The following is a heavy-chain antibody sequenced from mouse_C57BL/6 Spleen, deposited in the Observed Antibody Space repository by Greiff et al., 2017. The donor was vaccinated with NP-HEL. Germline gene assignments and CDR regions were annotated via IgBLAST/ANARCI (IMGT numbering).Heavy chain of an antibody. CDR3: ATRMTTVVDWYFDG. J-gene: IGHJ1*03. D-gene: IGHD1-1*01. CDR2: ISSGGSYT. Sequence: EVQLVESGGDLVKPGGSLKLSCAASGFTFSSYGMSWVRQTPDKRLEWVATISSGGSYTYYPESVKGRFTISRDNAKNTLYLKMSSLKSEDAAIYSCATRMTTVVDWYFDGWGTGTTVTVSS. V-gene: IGHV5-6*01. CDR1: GFTFSSYG.